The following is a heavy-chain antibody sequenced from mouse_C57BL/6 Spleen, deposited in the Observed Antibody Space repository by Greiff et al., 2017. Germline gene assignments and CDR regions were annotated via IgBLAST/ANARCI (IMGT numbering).Heavy chain of an antibody. Sequence: QMQLKQSGAELVKPGASVKISCKASGYAFSSYWMNWVKQRPGKGLEWIGQIYPGDGDTNYNGKFKGKATLTADQSSSTAYMQLSSLTSEDSAVYFCARPLYYGSSFDYWGQGTTLTVSS. CDR3: ARPLYYGSSFDY. CDR1: GYAFSSYW. D-gene: IGHD1-1*01. J-gene: IGHJ2*01. CDR2: IYPGDGDT. V-gene: IGHV1-80*01.